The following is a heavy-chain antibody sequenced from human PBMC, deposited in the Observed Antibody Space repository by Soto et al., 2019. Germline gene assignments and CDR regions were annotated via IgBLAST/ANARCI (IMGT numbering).Heavy chain of an antibody. CDR1: GGTFSNYG. D-gene: IGHD3-3*01. Sequence: QVQLVQSGAEVKKPGSSVKVSCKASGGTFSNYGFSWVRRAPGQGLEWMGWFIPIFGPPNYPQKVQGRVTITADESTGTAYMELSSLRSDDTAVYYCARTIFGVVRGHDYFNSWGQGTLVTVSS. V-gene: IGHV1-69*01. J-gene: IGHJ4*02. CDR3: ARTIFGVVRGHDYFNS. CDR2: FIPIFGPP.